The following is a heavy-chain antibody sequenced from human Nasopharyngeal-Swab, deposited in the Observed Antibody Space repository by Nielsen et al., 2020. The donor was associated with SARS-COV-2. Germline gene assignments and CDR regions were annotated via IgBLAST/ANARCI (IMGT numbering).Heavy chain of an antibody. D-gene: IGHD6-19*01. J-gene: IGHJ4*02. Sequence: SETLSPTCAVYGGSFSGYYWSWIRQPPGKGLEWIGEINHSGSTNCNPSLKSRVTISVDTSKNQFSLKLSSVTAADTAVYYCARQPEPPYSSGWYGGTFFDYWGQGTLVTVSS. V-gene: IGHV4-34*01. CDR3: ARQPEPPYSSGWYGGTFFDY. CDR2: INHSGST. CDR1: GGSFSGYY.